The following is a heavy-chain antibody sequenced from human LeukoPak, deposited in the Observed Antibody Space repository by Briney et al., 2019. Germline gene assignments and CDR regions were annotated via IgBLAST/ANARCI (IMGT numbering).Heavy chain of an antibody. D-gene: IGHD2-2*01. CDR2: IYTSGTT. J-gene: IGHJ5*02. Sequence: SETLSLTCTVSGVSITSGSYYWTWIRQPAGKGLEWIGRIYTSGTTTNYNPSLKSRVTISVDTSKNQFPLKLSSVTAADTAVYYCARRPRLRYCSSTSCHGGWFDPWGQGTLVTVSS. V-gene: IGHV4-61*02. CDR3: ARRPRLRYCSSTSCHGGWFDP. CDR1: GVSITSGSYY.